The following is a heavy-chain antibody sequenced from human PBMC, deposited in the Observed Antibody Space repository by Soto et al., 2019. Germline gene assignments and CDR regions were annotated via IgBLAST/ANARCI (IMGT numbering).Heavy chain of an antibody. CDR1: GYRFTSYL. D-gene: IGHD6-13*01. CDR2: IYPGDPDT. J-gene: IGHJ6*02. CDR3: ARTAAAGKYYYGMDV. V-gene: IGHV5-51*01. Sequence: GESLKISCKVSGYRFTSYLIGWVRQMPGKGLECMGIIYPGDPDTRYSPSFQGQVTISADKSISTAYLQWSSLKASDTAMYYCARTAAAGKYYYGMDVWGQGTTVTVSS.